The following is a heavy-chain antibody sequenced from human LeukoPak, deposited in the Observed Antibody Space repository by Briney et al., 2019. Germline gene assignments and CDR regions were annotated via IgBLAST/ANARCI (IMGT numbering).Heavy chain of an antibody. Sequence: SETLPHNSTVSGGSISSYYWSWIRQPPGEGLEWIGYIYYSGSTNYNPSLKSRVTISVDTSKNQFSLKLSSVTAADTAVYYCARHGAPYYYDSSGPFDYWGQGTLVTVSS. CDR2: IYYSGST. D-gene: IGHD3-22*01. V-gene: IGHV4-59*08. CDR3: ARHGAPYYYDSSGPFDY. J-gene: IGHJ4*02. CDR1: GGSISSYY.